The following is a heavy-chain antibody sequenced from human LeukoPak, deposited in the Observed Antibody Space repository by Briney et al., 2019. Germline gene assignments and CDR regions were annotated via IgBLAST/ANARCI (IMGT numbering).Heavy chain of an antibody. CDR1: GYTFTDYY. CDR3: ARGVGYYYYYYMDV. CDR2: VDPEDGET. V-gene: IGHV1-69-2*01. D-gene: IGHD1-26*01. Sequence: ASVKVSCKVSGYTFTDYYMHWVQQAPGKGPEWMGLVDPEDGETIYAEKFQGRVTITADTSTDTAYMELSSLRSEDTAVYYCARGVGYYYYYYMDVWGKGITVTVSS. J-gene: IGHJ6*03.